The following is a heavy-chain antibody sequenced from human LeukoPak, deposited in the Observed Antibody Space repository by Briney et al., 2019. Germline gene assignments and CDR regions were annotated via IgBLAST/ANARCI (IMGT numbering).Heavy chain of an antibody. CDR2: IYSSGST. D-gene: IGHD3-22*01. Sequence: SETLSLTCTVSGGSISSSSYYWGWIRQPPGKGLEWIGSIYSSGSTNYNPSLKSRVTISVDTSKNQFSLKLSSVTAADTAVYYCARSFVRRVVDINADAFDIWGQGTMVTVSS. CDR1: GGSISSSSYY. V-gene: IGHV4-39*01. J-gene: IGHJ3*02. CDR3: ARSFVRRVVDINADAFDI.